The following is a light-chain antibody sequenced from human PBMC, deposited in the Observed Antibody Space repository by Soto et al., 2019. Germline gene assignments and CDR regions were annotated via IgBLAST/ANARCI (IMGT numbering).Light chain of an antibody. CDR3: AAWDDSLNGVV. Sequence: QSVLTQPPSASGTPGQRVTISCSGSSSNIGSNTVNWYQQLPGTDPKLLIYSNNQRPSGVPDRFSGSKSGTSASLAISGLQSEDESDYYCAAWDDSLNGVVFGGGTKLTV. CDR2: SNN. V-gene: IGLV1-44*01. CDR1: SSNIGSNT. J-gene: IGLJ2*01.